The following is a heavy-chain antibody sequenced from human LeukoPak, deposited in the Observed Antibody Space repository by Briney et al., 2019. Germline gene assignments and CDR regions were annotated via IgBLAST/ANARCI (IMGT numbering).Heavy chain of an antibody. CDR3: ARDPHYGDILNDPFDI. D-gene: IGHD4-17*01. CDR2: IYFGGST. V-gene: IGHV4-39*07. CDR1: GGSISSSSYY. Sequence: SETLSLTCTVSGGSISSSSYYWGWIRQPPGKGLECIGSIYFGGSTYYNPSLKSRVTISVDTSKNQFSLKLSSVTAADTAVYFCARDPHYGDILNDPFDIWGQGTMVTVSS. J-gene: IGHJ3*02.